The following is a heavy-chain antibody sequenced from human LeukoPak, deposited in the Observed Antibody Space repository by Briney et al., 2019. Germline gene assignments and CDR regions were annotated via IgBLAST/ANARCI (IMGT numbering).Heavy chain of an antibody. V-gene: IGHV4-59*12. Sequence: SETLSLTCTVSGGSISSYYWSWIRQPPGKGLEWIGYIYYSGSTNYNPSLKSRVTISVDTSKNQFSLKLSSVTAADTAVYYCATRRALRPFDYWGQGTLVTVSS. CDR1: GGSISSYY. J-gene: IGHJ4*02. CDR3: ATRRALRPFDY. D-gene: IGHD4-17*01. CDR2: IYYSGST.